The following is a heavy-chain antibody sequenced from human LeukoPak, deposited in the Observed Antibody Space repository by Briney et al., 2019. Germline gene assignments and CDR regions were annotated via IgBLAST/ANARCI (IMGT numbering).Heavy chain of an antibody. V-gene: IGHV1-18*01. J-gene: IGHJ4*02. CDR1: GYTFTSYG. CDR3: ARDSSGWFTFDY. CDR2: ISAYNGNT. Sequence: SVKVSCKASGYTFTSYGISWVRQAPGQGLEWMGWISAYNGNTNYAQKLQGRVTMTTDTSTSTAYMELRGLRSDDTAVYYCARDSSGWFTFDYWGQGTLVTVSS. D-gene: IGHD6-19*01.